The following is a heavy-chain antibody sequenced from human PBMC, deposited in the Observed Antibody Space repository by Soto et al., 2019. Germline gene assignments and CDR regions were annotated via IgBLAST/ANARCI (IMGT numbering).Heavy chain of an antibody. CDR2: ITGSGVTM. D-gene: IGHD3-16*01. J-gene: IGHJ4*02. CDR3: ARDGGASTFDFDS. Sequence: GGALTISWAASGFTFSNHSLNWIRQAPGKGLEWISYITGSGVTMYADSVKGRFTISRDNAKNSLYLQMDSLRAEDTAVYYCARDGGASTFDFDSWGQGTLVTVSS. V-gene: IGHV3-48*04. CDR1: GFTFSNHS.